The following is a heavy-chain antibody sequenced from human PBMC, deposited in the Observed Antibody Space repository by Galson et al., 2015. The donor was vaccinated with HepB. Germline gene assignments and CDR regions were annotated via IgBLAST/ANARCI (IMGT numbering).Heavy chain of an antibody. D-gene: IGHD1/OR15-1a*01. V-gene: IGHV3-30*10. CDR3: ARDLNQGVTGTMVFDY. Sequence: SLRLSCATSGFTFSSYAIHWVRQAPGKGLEWVAVISFDDSRRDYTESVRGRFTVSRDNSKYTVYLQMNSLRPEDTAVYYCARDLNQGVTGTMVFDYWGQGILVTVSS. CDR2: ISFDDSRR. CDR1: GFTFSSYA. J-gene: IGHJ4*02.